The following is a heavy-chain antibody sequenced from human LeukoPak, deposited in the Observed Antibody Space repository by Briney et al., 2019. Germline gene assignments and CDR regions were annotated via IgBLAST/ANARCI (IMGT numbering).Heavy chain of an antibody. D-gene: IGHD6-19*01. J-gene: IGHJ3*02. V-gene: IGHV7-4-1*02. CDR3: ARARSGWPHDAFDI. CDR2: IHPSTGNP. Sequence: GASVKVSCKASGYSFTNYAMNWVRQAPGQGLEWMGWIHPSTGNPTYAQGFTGRFVFSLDTSVSTAYLQISSLKAEDTAVYYCARARSGWPHDAFDIWGQGTMVTVSS. CDR1: GYSFTNYA.